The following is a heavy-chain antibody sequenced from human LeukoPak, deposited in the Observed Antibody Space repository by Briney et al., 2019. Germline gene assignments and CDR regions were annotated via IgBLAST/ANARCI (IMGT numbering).Heavy chain of an antibody. Sequence: GGSLRLSCAASGFTFRSYSMNWVRQAPGKGLEWVSYISSSSGTIYYADSVQGRFTISRDNARNSLYLQMNSLRDDDTAVYYCARDRGIWNWGQGTLVSVSS. D-gene: IGHD1-1*01. J-gene: IGHJ4*02. CDR2: ISSSSGTI. CDR3: ARDRGIWN. V-gene: IGHV3-48*02. CDR1: GFTFRSYS.